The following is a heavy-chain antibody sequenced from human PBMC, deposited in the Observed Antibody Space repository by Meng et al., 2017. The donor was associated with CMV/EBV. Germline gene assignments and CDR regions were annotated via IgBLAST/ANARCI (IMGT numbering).Heavy chain of an antibody. J-gene: IGHJ4*02. V-gene: IGHV3-30*02. D-gene: IGHD5-24*01. Sequence: GGSLRLSCAASGFTSSSYGMHWVRQAPGKGLEWVAFIRYDGTNKYYTDSVKGRFTISRDNSKNTLYLQMNSLRAEDTAVYYCAEVFMEGEMATISGDYWGQGTLVTVSS. CDR3: AEVFMEGEMATISGDY. CDR1: GFTSSSYG. CDR2: IRYDGTNK.